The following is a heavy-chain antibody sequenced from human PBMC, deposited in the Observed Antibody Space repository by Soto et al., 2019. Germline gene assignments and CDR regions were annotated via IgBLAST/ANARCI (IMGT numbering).Heavy chain of an antibody. Sequence: ASVKVSCKASGYTFTGYYMHWVRQAPGQGLEWMGWINPNSGGTNYAQKFQGWVTMTRDTSISTAYMELSRLRSDDTAVYYCARAGYYYGSGTREDYYYYGMDVWGQGTTVTVSS. CDR3: ARAGYYYGSGTREDYYYYGMDV. V-gene: IGHV1-2*04. D-gene: IGHD3-10*01. CDR1: GYTFTGYY. J-gene: IGHJ6*02. CDR2: INPNSGGT.